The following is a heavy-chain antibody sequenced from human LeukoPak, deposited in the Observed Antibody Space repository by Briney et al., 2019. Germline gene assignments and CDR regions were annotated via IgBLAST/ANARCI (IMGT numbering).Heavy chain of an antibody. V-gene: IGHV3-53*01. CDR3: AYEGPSNNDYIDV. CDR2: IYSGDRT. J-gene: IGHJ6*03. Sequence: AGGSLRLSCAASGFHVSSNYMSWVRLAPGKGPEWVSVIYSGDRTYYADSVKGRFTISRDNSKNTLHLQMNDLRAEDTAVYYCAYEGPSNNDYIDVWGEGTTVTVSS. D-gene: IGHD1-14*01. CDR1: GFHVSSNY.